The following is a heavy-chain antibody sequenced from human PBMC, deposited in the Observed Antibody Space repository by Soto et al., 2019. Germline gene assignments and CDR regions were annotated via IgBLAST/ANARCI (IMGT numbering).Heavy chain of an antibody. V-gene: IGHV1-69*13. Sequence: SVKVSCKASGGTFSSYAISWVRQAPGQGLEWMGGIIPIFGTANYAQKFQGRVTITADESTSTAYMELSSLRSEDTAVYYCARPDYGGNCFDPWGQGTLVTVSS. CDR2: IIPIFGTA. D-gene: IGHD4-17*01. CDR3: ARPDYGGNCFDP. J-gene: IGHJ5*02. CDR1: GGTFSSYA.